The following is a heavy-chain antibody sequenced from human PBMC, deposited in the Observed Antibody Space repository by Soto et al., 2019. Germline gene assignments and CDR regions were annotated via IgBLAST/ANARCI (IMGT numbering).Heavy chain of an antibody. CDR1: GYSISSSNW. CDR3: AGTTVVTRAGQYYFDY. D-gene: IGHD4-17*01. CDR2: IYYSGSA. V-gene: IGHV4-28*01. Sequence: QVQLQESGPGLVKPSDTLSLTCAVSGYSISSSNWWGWIRQPPGKGLEWIGYIYYSGSAHYNPSLKSRVTMSVDTSKTQFSLKLRSVTAVDTAVYYCAGTTVVTRAGQYYFDYWGQGTLVTVSS. J-gene: IGHJ4*02.